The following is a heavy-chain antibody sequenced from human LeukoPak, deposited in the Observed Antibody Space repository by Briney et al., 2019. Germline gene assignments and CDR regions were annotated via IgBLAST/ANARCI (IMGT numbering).Heavy chain of an antibody. CDR2: ISYDGSNK. D-gene: IGHD3-10*01. V-gene: IGHV3-30*18. J-gene: IGHJ4*02. CDR1: GFTFSSYG. Sequence: GGSLRLSCAASGFTFSSYGMHWVRQAPGKGLEWVAVISYDGSNKYYADSVKGRFTISRDNSENTLYLQMNSLRAEDTAVYYCAKDRWFGEFLTNYFDYWGQGTLVTVSS. CDR3: AKDRWFGEFLTNYFDY.